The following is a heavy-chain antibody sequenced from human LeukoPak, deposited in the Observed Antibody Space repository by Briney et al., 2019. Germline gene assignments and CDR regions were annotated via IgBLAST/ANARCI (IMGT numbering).Heavy chain of an antibody. CDR3: ARSTRIFAVVIPSGWFDP. J-gene: IGHJ5*02. CDR1: GYIFSGCY. D-gene: IGHD3-3*02. V-gene: IGHV1-2*02. Sequence: ASVKVSCKASGYIFSGCYMHWVRQAPGQGLEGMGWINPKSGGTNYAQQFQGRVTMTRDTSISTAYMELSRLRSDDTAVYYCARSTRIFAVVIPSGWFDPWGQGTLVTVSS. CDR2: INPKSGGT.